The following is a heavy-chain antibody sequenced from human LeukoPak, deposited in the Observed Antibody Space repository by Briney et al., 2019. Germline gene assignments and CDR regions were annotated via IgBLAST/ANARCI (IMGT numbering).Heavy chain of an antibody. V-gene: IGHV3-74*01. Sequence: GGSLRLSCATSGFTFSSYWMHWVRQASGKGLVWVSRVKGDGSSIYYADSVKGRFTISRDNAKNTLYLQMNSLGAEDTAVYYCARSDWFDPWGQGTLVTVSS. CDR3: ARSDWFDP. J-gene: IGHJ5*02. CDR1: GFTFSSYW. CDR2: VKGDGSSI.